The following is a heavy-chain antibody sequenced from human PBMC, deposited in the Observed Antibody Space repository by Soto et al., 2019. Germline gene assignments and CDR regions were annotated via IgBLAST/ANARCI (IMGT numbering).Heavy chain of an antibody. CDR2: ISSSGPYV. J-gene: IGHJ6*02. V-gene: IGHV3-21*01. CDR1: GFTFSSYT. CDR3: ARDSVTTTYYYYGMDV. D-gene: IGHD4-17*01. Sequence: EVQLVESGGGLVKPGGSLRLSCAASGFTFSSYTMNWVRQAPGKGLEWVSSISSSGPYVQYADSLRGRFTISRDNAKNSLYLQMDSLRVEDSAVYYCARDSVTTTYYYYGMDVWGQGTTVPVSS.